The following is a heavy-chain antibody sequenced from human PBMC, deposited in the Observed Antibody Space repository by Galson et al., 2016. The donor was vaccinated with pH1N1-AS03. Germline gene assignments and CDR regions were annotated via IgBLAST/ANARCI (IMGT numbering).Heavy chain of an antibody. Sequence: SVKVSCKASGYTFTHFGIRWVRQAPGQGLECLGWISTYTGETNYAQKFQGRVTMTTDTSTNTVYMELRTLTSDDTALYYCARGTIPGVDFQRRFDAWGQGTLVTVSS. J-gene: IGHJ5*02. V-gene: IGHV1-18*01. D-gene: IGHD2-8*01. CDR3: ARGTIPGVDFQRRFDA. CDR1: GYTFTHFG. CDR2: ISTYTGET.